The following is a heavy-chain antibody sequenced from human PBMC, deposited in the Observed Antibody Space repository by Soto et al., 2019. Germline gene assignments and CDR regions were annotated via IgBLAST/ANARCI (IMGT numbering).Heavy chain of an antibody. D-gene: IGHD6-13*01. CDR2: ISDTGGST. V-gene: IGHV3-23*01. Sequence: GGSLRLSCAASGFTFSSYVMSWVRQAPGKGLEWVSGISDTGGSTDYADSVKGRFTISRDNSKNTLYLQMNSLRAEDTAIYYCAKAGANSSTWHSNWFDPWGQGTLVTVSS. CDR3: AKAGANSSTWHSNWFDP. CDR1: GFTFSSYV. J-gene: IGHJ5*02.